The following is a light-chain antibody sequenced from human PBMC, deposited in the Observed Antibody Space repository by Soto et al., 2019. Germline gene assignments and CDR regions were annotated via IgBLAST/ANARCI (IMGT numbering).Light chain of an antibody. CDR1: SSDFGVYDS. V-gene: IGLV2-14*01. CDR2: GVT. Sequence: QSALTQPAYVSGSPGQSITIFCTRTSSDFGVYDSVSWYQQHPGKASKLIIYGVTNRSSGVSNRFFGSKSGNTASLTVSGLQTEDEADYYCSSFRDWNTLWIFGGGTELAVL. J-gene: IGLJ2*01. CDR3: SSFRDWNTLWI.